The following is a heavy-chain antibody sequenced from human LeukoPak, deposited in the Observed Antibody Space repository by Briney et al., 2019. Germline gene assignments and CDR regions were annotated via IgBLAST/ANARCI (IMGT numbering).Heavy chain of an antibody. V-gene: IGHV1-18*01. CDR2: ISPYNGNT. Sequence: ASVKVSCKASGYTFASYGISWVRQAPGQGLEWMGWISPYNGNTYYAQKFQDRVTLTRDMSTSTDYLELSSLRSEDTAVYYCARDNSVRDEAWWFNPWGQGTLVTVSS. D-gene: IGHD5-24*01. J-gene: IGHJ5*02. CDR3: ARDNSVRDEAWWFNP. CDR1: GYTFASYG.